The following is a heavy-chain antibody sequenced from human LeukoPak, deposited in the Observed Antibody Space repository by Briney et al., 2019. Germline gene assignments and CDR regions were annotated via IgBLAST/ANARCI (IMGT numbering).Heavy chain of an antibody. Sequence: PSEPLPLPCPVYGGPFRGYYCAWIRKPPGRGREGIGEFNHSGSTNNNPSLKSRVTISVDTSKNQFSLKLSSVTAADTAVYYCARGPIVLMVYAKSVSNYYYYYMDVWGKGTTVTVSS. D-gene: IGHD2-8*01. J-gene: IGHJ6*03. V-gene: IGHV4-34*01. CDR3: ARGPIVLMVYAKSVSNYYYYYMDV. CDR2: FNHSGST. CDR1: GGPFRGYY.